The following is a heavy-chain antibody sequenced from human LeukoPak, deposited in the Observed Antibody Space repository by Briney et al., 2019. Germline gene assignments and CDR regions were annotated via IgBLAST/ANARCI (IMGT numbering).Heavy chain of an antibody. CDR1: GFTFSNYA. CDR3: AKEWTSMTHFDY. Sequence: PGGSLRLSCVASGFTFSNYALTRIRQAPGKGLEWVSAISGSAGSTHYADSVKGRFTISRDNSKNTLYLQMNRLRAEDTAVYYCAKEWTSMTHFDYWGQGTLVTVSS. CDR2: ISGSAGST. D-gene: IGHD2/OR15-2a*01. V-gene: IGHV3-23*01. J-gene: IGHJ4*02.